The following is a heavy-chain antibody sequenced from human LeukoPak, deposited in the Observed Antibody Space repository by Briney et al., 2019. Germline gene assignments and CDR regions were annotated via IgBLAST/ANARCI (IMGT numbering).Heavy chain of an antibody. CDR2: IYHSGST. D-gene: IGHD2-15*01. CDR3: ARDQEWYCSGGSCYEAFDI. V-gene: IGHV4-38-2*02. CDR1: GYSISSGYY. J-gene: IGHJ3*02. Sequence: PSETLSLTCTVSGYSISSGYYWGWIQQPPGKGLEWIGSIYHSGSTYYNPSLKSRVTISVDTSKNQFSLKLSSVTAADTAVYYCARDQEWYCSGGSCYEAFDIWGQGTMVTVSS.